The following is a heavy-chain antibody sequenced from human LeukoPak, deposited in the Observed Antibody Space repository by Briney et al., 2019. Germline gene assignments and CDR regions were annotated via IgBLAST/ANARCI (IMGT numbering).Heavy chain of an antibody. CDR1: GFTFSSYS. V-gene: IGHV3-21*01. Sequence: SGGSLRLSCAASGFTFSSYSMNWVRQAPGKGLEWVSSISSSSSYIYYADSVKGRFTISRDNAKNSLYLQMNSLRAEDTAVYYCARDLIAAAGLPDYWGQGTLVTVSS. D-gene: IGHD6-13*01. CDR2: ISSSSSYI. CDR3: ARDLIAAAGLPDY. J-gene: IGHJ4*02.